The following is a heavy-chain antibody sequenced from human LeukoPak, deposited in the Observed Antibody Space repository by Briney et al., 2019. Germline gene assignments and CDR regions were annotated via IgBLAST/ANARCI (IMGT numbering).Heavy chain of an antibody. D-gene: IGHD2-21*02. J-gene: IGHJ4*02. CDR1: GFTFSSYW. CDR3: ATSAHIEVGTAPPPDY. V-gene: IGHV3-48*01. Sequence: GGSLRLSCAASGFTFSSYWMNWVRQAPGKGLEWVSYISSSSSTIYYADSVKGRFTISRDNAKNTLYLQMSGLRAEDTAVYYCATSAHIEVGTAPPPDYWGQGTLVTVTS. CDR2: ISSSSSTI.